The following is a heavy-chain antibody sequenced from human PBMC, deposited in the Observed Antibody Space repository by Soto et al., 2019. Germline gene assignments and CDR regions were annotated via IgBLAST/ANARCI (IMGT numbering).Heavy chain of an antibody. Sequence: ASVKVSCKASGYTFTSYSMHWVRQAPGQRLEWMGWINAGNGNTKYSQKFQGRVTITRDTSASTAYMELSSLRSGDTAVYYCARDHGNSWVIYYYYYGMDVWGQGTTVTVSS. CDR2: INAGNGNT. CDR3: ARDHGNSWVIYYYYYGMDV. J-gene: IGHJ6*02. V-gene: IGHV1-3*01. D-gene: IGHD6-13*01. CDR1: GYTFTSYS.